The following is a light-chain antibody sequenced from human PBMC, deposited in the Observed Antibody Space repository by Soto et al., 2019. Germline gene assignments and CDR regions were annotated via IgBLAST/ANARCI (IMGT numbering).Light chain of an antibody. J-gene: IGKJ3*01. CDR3: QQYGSSPSLFT. CDR1: QSVSSSY. Sequence: EIVLTQSPGTLSLSPGERATLSCRASQSVSSSYLAWYQQKSGQAPRLLNYGASSRATGIPDRFSGSGSGTDFTLTISRLEPEDFAVYYCQQYGSSPSLFTFGPGTKVDIK. CDR2: GAS. V-gene: IGKV3-20*01.